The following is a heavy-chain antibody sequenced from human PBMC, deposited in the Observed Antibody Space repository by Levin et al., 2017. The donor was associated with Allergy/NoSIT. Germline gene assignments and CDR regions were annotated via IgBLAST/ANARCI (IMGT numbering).Heavy chain of an antibody. J-gene: IGHJ6*02. CDR1: RFTFSSYA. V-gene: IGHV3-23*01. Sequence: GESLKISCAASRFTFSSYAMSWVRQAPGKGLEWGSAISGSGGSTYYADSVKGRFTISRDNSKNTLYLQMNSLRAEDTAVYYCARGGYCSSTSCYTVGAMDVWGQGTTVTVSS. CDR2: ISGSGGST. CDR3: ARGGYCSSTSCYTVGAMDV. D-gene: IGHD2-2*02.